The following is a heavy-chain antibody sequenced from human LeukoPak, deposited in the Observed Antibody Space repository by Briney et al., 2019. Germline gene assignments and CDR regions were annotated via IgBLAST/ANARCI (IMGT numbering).Heavy chain of an antibody. V-gene: IGHV4-61*02. CDR1: GGSISSGTNY. D-gene: IGHD6-19*01. CDR3: ARDKIAVAGNDAFDI. CDR2: IYTSGST. J-gene: IGHJ3*02. Sequence: SETLSLTCTVSGGSISSGTNYWTWIRQPAGKGLEWIGRIYTSGSTNYNPSLKSRVTISVDTSKNQFSLKLSSVTAADTAVYYCARDKIAVAGNDAFDIWGQGTMVTVSS.